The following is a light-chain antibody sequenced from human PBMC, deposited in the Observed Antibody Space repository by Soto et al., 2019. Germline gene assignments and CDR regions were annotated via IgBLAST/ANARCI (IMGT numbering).Light chain of an antibody. J-gene: IGLJ2*01. Sequence: QSVLTQSPSASASLGASVKLTCTLSSGHSSYAIAWHRQQPEKGPRYLMKLNSDGSHNKGDGIPDRFSGSSSGAERYLTISSLQSEDEADYYCQTWVTGIVVFGGGTQLTVL. CDR1: SGHSSYA. CDR3: QTWVTGIVV. CDR2: LNSDGSH. V-gene: IGLV4-69*01.